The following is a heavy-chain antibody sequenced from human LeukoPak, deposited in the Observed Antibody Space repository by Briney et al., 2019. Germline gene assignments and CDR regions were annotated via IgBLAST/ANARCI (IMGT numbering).Heavy chain of an antibody. J-gene: IGHJ6*02. V-gene: IGHV3-48*02. Sequence: GGSLRLSCAASGFTFSSYSMNWVRRAPGKGLEWVSYISSSSSTIYYADSVKGRFTISRDNAKNSLYLQMNSLRDEDTAVYYCARDRLVTTSDYYYGMDVWGQGTTVTVSS. CDR1: GFTFSSYS. CDR2: ISSSSSTI. CDR3: ARDRLVTTSDYYYGMDV. D-gene: IGHD4-17*01.